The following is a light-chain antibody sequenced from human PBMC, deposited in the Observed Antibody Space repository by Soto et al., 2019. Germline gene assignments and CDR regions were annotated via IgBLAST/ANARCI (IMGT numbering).Light chain of an antibody. CDR3: QQYNNWPPMYT. J-gene: IGKJ2*01. Sequence: ELVMTQSPVTLSVSPGERATLSCRASQSVGSNLAWYQQKPGQAPRLLIYGASTRATGIPARFSGSGSGTEFTLTISSLQSEDFAVYYCQQYNNWPPMYTFGQGTKLEIK. CDR2: GAS. CDR1: QSVGSN. V-gene: IGKV3-15*01.